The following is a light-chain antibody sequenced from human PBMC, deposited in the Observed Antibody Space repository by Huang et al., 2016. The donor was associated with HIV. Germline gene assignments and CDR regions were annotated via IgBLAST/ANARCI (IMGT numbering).Light chain of an antibody. J-gene: IGKJ3*01. CDR1: QDISSY. Sequence: IQLTQSPSSLSASVGDRVTITCRASQDISSYLAWYQQKPGKAPDLLIYAASTLESWVPSRFSGSGSGTDFTLTINNLQPEDFATYYCLQLNSYPGTFGPGTNVDV. V-gene: IGKV1-9*01. CDR3: LQLNSYPGT. CDR2: AAS.